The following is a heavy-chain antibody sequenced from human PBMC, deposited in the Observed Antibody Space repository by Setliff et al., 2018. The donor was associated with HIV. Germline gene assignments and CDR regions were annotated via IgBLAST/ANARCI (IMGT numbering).Heavy chain of an antibody. Sequence: PSETLSLTCSVSGDSISTYYWSWVRQPPGKGLEWIGYISPSGTTDYNPSLKSRVTISVDRSKNHLSLKLSSVTAADTAVYYCARDPFEYYYDSSGREAYMDVWGKGTTVTVSS. J-gene: IGHJ6*03. V-gene: IGHV4-4*09. CDR3: ARDPFEYYYDSSGREAYMDV. D-gene: IGHD3-22*01. CDR1: GDSISTYY. CDR2: ISPSGTT.